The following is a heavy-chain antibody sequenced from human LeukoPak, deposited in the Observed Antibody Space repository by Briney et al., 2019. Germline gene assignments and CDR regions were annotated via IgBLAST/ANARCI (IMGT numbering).Heavy chain of an antibody. CDR2: INPSGGST. V-gene: IGHV1-46*01. Sequence: ASVKVSCKAFGYTFTSNYMHWVRQAPGQGLEWMGIINPSGGSTSYAQKFQGRVTMTRDMSTSTVYMELSSPRSEDTAVYYCARDGAYSSNPLYYYYYYMDVWGKGTTVTVSS. D-gene: IGHD6-13*01. CDR1: GYTFTSNY. J-gene: IGHJ6*03. CDR3: ARDGAYSSNPLYYYYYYMDV.